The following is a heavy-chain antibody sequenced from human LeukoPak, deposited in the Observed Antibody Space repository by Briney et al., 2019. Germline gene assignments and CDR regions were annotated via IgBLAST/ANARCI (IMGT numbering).Heavy chain of an antibody. V-gene: IGHV3-23*01. CDR3: ARDFRFLDDY. CDR2: ISGSGGTT. Sequence: GGTLRLSCAASGFTFSSYGMNWVRQAPGKGLEWVSVISGSGGTTYYADSVKGRFTISRDNSKDTLYLQMNSLRAEDTAVYYCARDFRFLDDYWGQGTLVTVSS. D-gene: IGHD3-3*01. J-gene: IGHJ4*02. CDR1: GFTFSSYG.